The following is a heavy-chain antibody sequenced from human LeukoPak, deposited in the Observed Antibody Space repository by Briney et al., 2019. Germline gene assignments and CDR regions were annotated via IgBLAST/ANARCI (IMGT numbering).Heavy chain of an antibody. CDR3: ATSVTNCSGGSCHNWFDP. CDR1: GGSFSGYY. CDR2: INHSGST. D-gene: IGHD2-15*01. J-gene: IGHJ5*02. V-gene: IGHV4-34*01. Sequence: SETLSLTCAVYGGSFSGYYWSWIRQPPGKGLGWIGEINHSGSTNYNPSLKSRVTISVDTSKNQFSLKLSSVTAADTAVYYCATSVTNCSGGSCHNWFDPWGQGTLVTVSS.